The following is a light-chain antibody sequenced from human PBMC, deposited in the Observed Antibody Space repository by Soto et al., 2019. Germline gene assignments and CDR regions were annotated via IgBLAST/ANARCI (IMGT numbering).Light chain of an antibody. CDR3: QQYETFSGT. J-gene: IGKJ1*01. V-gene: IGKV1-5*01. CDR2: DAS. CDR1: QSVSGW. Sequence: DIQMTLSPSPLYASVGDTVTVPCRASQSVSGWLAWYQQKPGEAPKLLIYDASALPRGVPSRFSGSGSGTKFTLTIASLQPDDFATYYCQQYETFSGTFGPGTKVDIK.